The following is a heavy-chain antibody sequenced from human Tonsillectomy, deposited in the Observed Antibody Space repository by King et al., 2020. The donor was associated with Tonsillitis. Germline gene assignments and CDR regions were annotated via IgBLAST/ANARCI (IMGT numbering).Heavy chain of an antibody. CDR2: IHYSGST. J-gene: IGHJ6*02. CDR1: GDSINTYY. V-gene: IGHV4-59*01. Sequence: VQLQESGPGLVKPSETLSLTCTVSGDSINTYYWSWIRRPPGKGLEWIGYIHYSGSTNYNPSLRSRLTISLDTSKNQFSLKLSSVTASDTAVYYCARLFPVTLAGSYYYHRMDGWGQGTSVTVSS. CDR3: ARLFPVTLAGSYYYHRMDG. D-gene: IGHD6-13*01.